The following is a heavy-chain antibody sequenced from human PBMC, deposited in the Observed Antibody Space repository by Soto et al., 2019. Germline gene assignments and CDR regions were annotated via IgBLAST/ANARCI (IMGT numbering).Heavy chain of an antibody. Sequence: EVQLLESGGGLVQPGGSLRLSCAASGFTFSSYAMSWVRQAPGKGLEWVSAISGSGGSTYYADSVKGRFTISRDNSKNTLYLQMNSQRAEDTAVYYCAKVDSSSWYGGDFDYWGQGTLVTVSS. CDR3: AKVDSSSWYGGDFDY. D-gene: IGHD6-13*01. V-gene: IGHV3-23*01. CDR1: GFTFSSYA. CDR2: ISGSGGST. J-gene: IGHJ4*02.